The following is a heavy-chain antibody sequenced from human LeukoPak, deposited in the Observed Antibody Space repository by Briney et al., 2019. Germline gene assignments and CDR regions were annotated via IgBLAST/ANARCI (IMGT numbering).Heavy chain of an antibody. CDR1: GFTFSNNW. CDR3: ARGGYGETTVSW. J-gene: IGHJ4*02. D-gene: IGHD4-17*01. Sequence: GGSLRLSCAASGFTFSNNWMHWVRQAPGEGLVGVSRINSDGSDTRYADSVKGRFTISRDNAKNTLYLQMNSLRADDTAVYYCARGGYGETTVSWWGQGTLVAVSS. CDR2: INSDGSDT. V-gene: IGHV3-74*01.